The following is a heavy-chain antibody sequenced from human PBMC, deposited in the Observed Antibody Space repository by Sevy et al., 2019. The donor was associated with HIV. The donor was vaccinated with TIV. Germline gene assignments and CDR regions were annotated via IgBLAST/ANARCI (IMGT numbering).Heavy chain of an antibody. CDR1: GGSITSVNW. CDR2: IYHSGST. D-gene: IGHD3-16*01. CDR3: ARGGETPRGFDP. J-gene: IGHJ5*02. V-gene: IGHV4-4*02. Sequence: SETLSLTCAVSGGSITSVNWWHWVRQPPGKGLEWIGEIYHSGSTNYNPSLKSRFTISVDNSKHQFSLNLYSVTAADTAVYYCARGGETPRGFDPWGQGSLVTVSS.